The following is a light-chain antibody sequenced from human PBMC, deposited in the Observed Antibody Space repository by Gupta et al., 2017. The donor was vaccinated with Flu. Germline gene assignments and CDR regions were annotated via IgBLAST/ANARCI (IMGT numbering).Light chain of an antibody. CDR1: SSNIGSGYD. J-gene: IGLJ2*01. Sequence: VTISCTGSSSNIGSGYDVHWYQQLPGTAPKLLIYGNSNRPSGVPDRFSGSKSGTSASLAITGLQAEDEADYYCQSYDSSLSGSVFGGGTKLTVL. CDR2: GNS. CDR3: QSYDSSLSGSV. V-gene: IGLV1-40*01.